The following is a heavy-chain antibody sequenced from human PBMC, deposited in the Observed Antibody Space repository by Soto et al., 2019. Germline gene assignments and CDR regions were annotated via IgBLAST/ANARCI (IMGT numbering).Heavy chain of an antibody. Sequence: GESLKISWQGSVYSFPSYWIGWGRQRPGKGLEWMGIIYPGDPDTRYSPSFQGQVTISADKSISTAYLQWSSLKASDTAVYYCARVHRGGYYYGMDVWGQGNTVTVSS. J-gene: IGHJ6*02. V-gene: IGHV5-51*01. CDR3: ARVHRGGYYYGMDV. D-gene: IGHD3-10*01. CDR2: IYPGDPDT. CDR1: VYSFPSYW.